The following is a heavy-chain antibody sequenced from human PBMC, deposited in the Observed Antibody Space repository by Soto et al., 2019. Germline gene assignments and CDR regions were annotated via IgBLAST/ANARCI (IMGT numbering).Heavy chain of an antibody. CDR3: ARSTYFCLEWSPEGPNWFDP. CDR2: IYYSGST. D-gene: IGHD3-3*01. V-gene: IGHV4-59*01. J-gene: IGHJ5*02. CDR1: GGSISSYY. Sequence: PSETLSLTCTVSGGSISSYYWSWIRQPPGKGLEWIGYIYYSGSTNYNPSLKSRVTISVDTSKNQFSLKLSSVTAADTAVYYCARSTYFCLEWSPEGPNWFDPWGQGTLVTVSS.